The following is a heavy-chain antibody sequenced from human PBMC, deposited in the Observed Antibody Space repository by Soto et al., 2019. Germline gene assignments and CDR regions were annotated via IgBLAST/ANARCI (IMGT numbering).Heavy chain of an antibody. CDR3: ARVLNIAAAGPKWFDP. J-gene: IGHJ5*02. CDR1: GFTFSSYS. CDR2: ISSSSSYI. Sequence: GGSLRLSCAASGFTFSSYSMNWVRQAPGKGLEWVSSISSSSSYIYYADSVKGRFTISRDNVKNSLYLQMNSLRAEDTAVYYCARVLNIAAAGPKWFDPWGQGTLVTVS. V-gene: IGHV3-21*01. D-gene: IGHD6-13*01.